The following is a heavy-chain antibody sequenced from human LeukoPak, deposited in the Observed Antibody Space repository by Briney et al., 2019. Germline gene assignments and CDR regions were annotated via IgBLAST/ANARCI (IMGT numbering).Heavy chain of an antibody. V-gene: IGHV1-46*01. J-gene: IGHJ4*02. CDR1: GYSFTNYY. CDR3: ARGRGYYNTTSSYYTYYFDY. CDR2: INPSGGST. D-gene: IGHD3-22*01. Sequence: ASVKVSCKASGYSFTNYYMYWVRQAPGQGLEWMGVINPSGGSTSYAQKFQGRVILTRDMSTSAVYMELSSLRSEDTAEYYCARGRGYYNTTSSYYTYYFDYWGQGTLVTVSS.